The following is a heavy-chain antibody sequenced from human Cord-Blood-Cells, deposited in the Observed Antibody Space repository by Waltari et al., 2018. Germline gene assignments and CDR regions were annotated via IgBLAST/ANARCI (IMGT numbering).Heavy chain of an antibody. J-gene: IGHJ5*02. Sequence: GEINHSGSTNYNPSLKSRVTISVDTSKNQFSLKLSSVTAADTAVYYCARGRTTGNWFDPWGQGTLVTVSS. D-gene: IGHD4-4*01. V-gene: IGHV4-34*01. CDR2: INHSGST. CDR3: ARGRTTGNWFDP.